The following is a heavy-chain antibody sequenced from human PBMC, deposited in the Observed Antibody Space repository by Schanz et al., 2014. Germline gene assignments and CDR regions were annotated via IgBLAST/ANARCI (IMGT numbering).Heavy chain of an antibody. CDR2: ISDSGDST. D-gene: IGHD3-16*01. CDR3: TRDYEGAWSPPRHDAFDV. CDR1: GFSFSTYG. J-gene: IGHJ3*01. V-gene: IGHV3-21*05. Sequence: EVRLVESGGGLVKPGGSLRLSCAASGFSFSTYGMTWVRQAPGKGLEWVSDISDSGDSTHYADSVKGRFTISRDNSKTPLYLKMNSVRAEDTALYYCTRDYEGAWSPPRHDAFDVWGQGTVVTVSS.